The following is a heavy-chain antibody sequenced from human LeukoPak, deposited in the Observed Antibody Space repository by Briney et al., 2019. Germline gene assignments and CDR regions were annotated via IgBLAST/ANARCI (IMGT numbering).Heavy chain of an antibody. CDR2: IYSGGST. D-gene: IGHD3-10*01. V-gene: IGHV3-53*01. CDR3: ARDGGATMVRGVATYDS. J-gene: IGHJ4*02. Sequence: AGGSLRLSCAASGFTVSSNYMSWVRQAPGKGLEWVSVIYSGGSTYYADSVEGRFTISRDNSKNTLYLQMNSLRAEDTAVYYCARDGGATMVRGVATYDSWGQGTLVTVSS. CDR1: GFTVSSNY.